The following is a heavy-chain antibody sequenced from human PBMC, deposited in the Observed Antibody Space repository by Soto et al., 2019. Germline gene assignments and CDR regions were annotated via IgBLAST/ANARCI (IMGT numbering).Heavy chain of an antibody. CDR3: ARRGYDFGSGTQDWFDP. J-gene: IGHJ5*02. Sequence: QVQLVQSGAEVKKPGSSVKVSCKASGGTFSRYAISWVRQAPGQGLEWMGGIIPIFGTANYAQKFQGRVTIPADESTSTAYMELSSLRSEDTAVYYCARRGYDFGSGTQDWFDPWGQGTLVTVSS. CDR1: GGTFSRYA. V-gene: IGHV1-69*01. CDR2: IIPIFGTA. D-gene: IGHD3-3*01.